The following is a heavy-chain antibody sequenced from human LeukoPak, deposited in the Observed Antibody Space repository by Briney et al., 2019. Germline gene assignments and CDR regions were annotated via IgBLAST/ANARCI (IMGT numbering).Heavy chain of an antibody. J-gene: IGHJ6*02. CDR1: GFTFSSYA. Sequence: PGGSLRLSCAASGFTFSSYAMSWVRQAPGKGLEWVSAISGSGGSTYYADSVKGRFTISRDNSKNTLYLQMNSLRAEDTAVYYCAKDQESSYYDFWSGYPNYYYGMDVWGLGTTVTVSS. D-gene: IGHD3-3*01. V-gene: IGHV3-23*01. CDR3: AKDQESSYYDFWSGYPNYYYGMDV. CDR2: ISGSGGST.